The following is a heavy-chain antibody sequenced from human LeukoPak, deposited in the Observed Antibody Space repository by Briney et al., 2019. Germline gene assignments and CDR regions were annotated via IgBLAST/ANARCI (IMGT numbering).Heavy chain of an antibody. V-gene: IGHV1-18*01. CDR3: ARAPSGFTYGPGDH. CDR2: ISTYDGNA. D-gene: IGHD5-18*01. CDR1: GYSFTSYG. Sequence: ASVKVPCKASGYSFTSYGITWARQAPGQGLEWMGWISTYDGNANYAQKLQGRVTMTTDTSTITAYMELRSLRSDDTAVYYCARAPSGFTYGPGDHWGQGTLVTVSS. J-gene: IGHJ4*02.